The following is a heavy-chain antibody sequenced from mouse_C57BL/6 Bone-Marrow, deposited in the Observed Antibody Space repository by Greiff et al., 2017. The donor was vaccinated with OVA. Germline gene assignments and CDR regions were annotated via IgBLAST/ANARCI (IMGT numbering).Heavy chain of an antibody. Sequence: VQLQQPGAELVMPGASVKLSCKASGYTFTSYWMHWVKQRPGQGLEWIGEIDPSDSYTNYNQEFKGKSTLTVDKSSSTAYMQLSSLTSEDSAVYYCASYTAQATDYAMDYWGQGTSVTVSS. D-gene: IGHD3-2*02. CDR3: ASYTAQATDYAMDY. J-gene: IGHJ4*01. CDR1: GYTFTSYW. V-gene: IGHV1-69*01. CDR2: IDPSDSYT.